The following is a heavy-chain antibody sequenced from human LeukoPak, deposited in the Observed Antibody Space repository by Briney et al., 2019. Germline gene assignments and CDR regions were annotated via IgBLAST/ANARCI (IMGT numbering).Heavy chain of an antibody. CDR2: IWYDGSNN. D-gene: IGHD3-22*01. CDR1: GFTFSTYG. Sequence: GGSLRLSCAASGFTFSTYGMYWVRQAPGKGLGWVSVIWYDGSNNYYADSVRGRFTISRDNSKNTLYLQMSSLRAEDTAVYYCARDQDYFDSSGYHEYWGQGTLVTVSS. CDR3: ARDQDYFDSSGYHEY. V-gene: IGHV3-33*01. J-gene: IGHJ4*02.